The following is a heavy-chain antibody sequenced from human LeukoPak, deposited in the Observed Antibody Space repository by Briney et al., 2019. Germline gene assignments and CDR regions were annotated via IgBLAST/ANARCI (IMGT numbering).Heavy chain of an antibody. Sequence: SETLSLTCTVSGASIRNYYWSWIRQSPGKRLEWIGYIYYSGSTNYNPSLESRVAMSVDTSKNQFSLRLSSVTAADTAIYYCARRYSSSWYVGFFDPWGQGTLVTVSS. D-gene: IGHD6-13*01. CDR2: IYYSGST. CDR1: GASIRNYY. J-gene: IGHJ5*02. CDR3: ARRYSSSWYVGFFDP. V-gene: IGHV4-59*08.